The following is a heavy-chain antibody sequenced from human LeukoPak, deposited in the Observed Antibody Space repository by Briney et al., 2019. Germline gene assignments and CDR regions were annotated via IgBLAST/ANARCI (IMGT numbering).Heavy chain of an antibody. CDR3: ARRIAVAGTLWFDP. J-gene: IGHJ5*02. Sequence: ASVKVSCKASGYTFTSYYIYWVRQAPGQGLEWMGVINPSGGSTNYAQKFQGRVTMTRDTSTSTVYMELSSLRSEDTAGYYCARRIAVAGTLWFDPWGQGTLVTVSS. D-gene: IGHD6-19*01. V-gene: IGHV1-46*01. CDR2: INPSGGST. CDR1: GYTFTSYY.